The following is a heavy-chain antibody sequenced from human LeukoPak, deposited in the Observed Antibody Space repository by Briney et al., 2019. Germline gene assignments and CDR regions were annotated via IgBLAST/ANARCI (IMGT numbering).Heavy chain of an antibody. J-gene: IGHJ4*02. CDR2: ISYDGSNK. CDR3: ARAGYSSSWYYDGVHDFDY. D-gene: IGHD6-13*01. V-gene: IGHV3-30-3*01. CDR1: GFVFSSYA. Sequence: PGGSLRLSCAASGFVFSSYAMHWVRQAPGKGLEWVAVISYDGSNKYYADSVKGRFTISRDNSKNTLYLQMNSLRAEDTAVYYCARAGYSSSWYYDGVHDFDYWGQGTLVTVSS.